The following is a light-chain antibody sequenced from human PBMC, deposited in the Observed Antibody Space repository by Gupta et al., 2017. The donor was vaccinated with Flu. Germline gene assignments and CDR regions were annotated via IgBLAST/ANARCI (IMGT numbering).Light chain of an antibody. CDR1: ASNIANVF. J-gene: IGLJ3*02. Sequence: QSLLTQPPSVSPAPGQKVTNSCSGSASNIANVFLSWYQDHPGTAPKLLIYDNYKRPSTIPDRFSGSKSGTSATLGIAGLQTGDEADYYCGTWDGSLNSWVFGGGTKLTVL. V-gene: IGLV1-51*01. CDR2: DNY. CDR3: GTWDGSLNSWV.